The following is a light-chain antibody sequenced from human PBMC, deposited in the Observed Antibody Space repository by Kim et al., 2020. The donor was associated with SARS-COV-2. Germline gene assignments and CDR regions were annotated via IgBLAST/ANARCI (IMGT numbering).Light chain of an antibody. V-gene: IGLV1-44*01. CDR3: AAWDDSLNGPV. CDR1: STISASNT. Sequence: GQRATFSCSASSTISASNTVHWYQQLPGAAPKLLIYRNDQRPSGVPDRFSGSKSGTSASLAISGLQSEDEADYYCAAWDDSLNGPVFGGGTQLTVL. J-gene: IGLJ3*02. CDR2: RND.